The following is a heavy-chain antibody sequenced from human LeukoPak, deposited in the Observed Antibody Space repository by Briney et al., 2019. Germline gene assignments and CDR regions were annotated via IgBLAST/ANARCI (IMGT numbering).Heavy chain of an antibody. J-gene: IGHJ4*02. CDR3: AREYILTAYYGDY. V-gene: IGHV3-21*04. CDR2: ISGSSSYI. CDR1: GFTFSSYS. Sequence: SGGSLRLSCAASGFTFSSYSMNWVRQAPGKGLEWVSSISGSSSYIYYADSVKGRFTISRDNAKNSLYLQMNSLRAEDTAVYYCAREYILTAYYGDYWGQGTLVTVSS. D-gene: IGHD3-9*01.